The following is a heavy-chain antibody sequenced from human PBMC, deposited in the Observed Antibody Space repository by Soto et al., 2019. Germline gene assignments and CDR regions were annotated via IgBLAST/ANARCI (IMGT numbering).Heavy chain of an antibody. V-gene: IGHV3-21*01. Sequence: LRLSCAASGFTFRSFTMNWVRQAPGKGLEWVSTISSNSAYIYYTDALRGRFTISRDNAKNSLHLRMNSLRAEDTAVYYCTRDASRDSSARGWFDPWGPGTLVTVYS. CDR3: TRDASRDSSARGWFDP. CDR2: ISSNSAYI. D-gene: IGHD6-13*01. J-gene: IGHJ5*02. CDR1: GFTFRSFT.